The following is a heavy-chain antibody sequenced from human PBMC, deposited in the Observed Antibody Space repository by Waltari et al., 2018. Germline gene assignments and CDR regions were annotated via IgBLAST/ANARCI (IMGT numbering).Heavy chain of an antibody. CDR2: IYYSGST. J-gene: IGHJ4*02. CDR3: ARKYSSGWTTNYYFDY. Sequence: QVQLQESGPGLVKPSETLSLTCTVSGGSISSHYWSWIRQPPGKGLEWIGYIYYSGSTYSNPSLKSRVTISVDTSKNQFSLKLSSVTAADTAVYYCARKYSSGWTTNYYFDYWGQGTLVTVSS. CDR1: GGSISSHY. D-gene: IGHD6-19*01. V-gene: IGHV4-59*11.